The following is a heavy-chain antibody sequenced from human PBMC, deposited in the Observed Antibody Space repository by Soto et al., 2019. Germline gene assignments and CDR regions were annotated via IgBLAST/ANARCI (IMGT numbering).Heavy chain of an antibody. V-gene: IGHV1-46*01. CDR1: GYTFTSYY. D-gene: IGHD3-22*01. J-gene: IGHJ5*02. CDR2: INPSGGST. Sequence: ASVKVSCKASGYTFTSYYMHWVRQAPGQGLEWMGIINPSGGSTSYAQKFQGRVTMTRDTSTSTVYMELSSLRSEDTAVYYCARERCYYDSSGYRPNWFDPWGQGTLVTVSS. CDR3: ARERCYYDSSGYRPNWFDP.